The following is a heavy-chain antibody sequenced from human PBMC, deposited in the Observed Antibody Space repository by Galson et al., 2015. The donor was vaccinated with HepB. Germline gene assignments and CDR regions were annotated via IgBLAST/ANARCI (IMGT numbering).Heavy chain of an antibody. J-gene: IGHJ6*02. Sequence: SLRLSCAASGFTFSSYAMSWVRQAPGKGLEWVSAISGSGGSTYYADSVKGRFTISRDNSKNTLYLQMNSLRAEDTAVYYCADQWIQLWLPPAVLVDVWGQGTTVTVSS. CDR1: GFTFSSYA. CDR3: ADQWIQLWLPPAVLVDV. D-gene: IGHD5-18*01. CDR2: ISGSGGST. V-gene: IGHV3-23*01.